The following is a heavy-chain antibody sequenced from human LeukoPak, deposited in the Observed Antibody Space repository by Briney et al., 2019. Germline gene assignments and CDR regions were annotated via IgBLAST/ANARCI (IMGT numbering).Heavy chain of an antibody. D-gene: IGHD5-18*01. V-gene: IGHV4-30-2*01. J-gene: IGHJ4*02. CDR2: INHSGST. CDR1: GGSISSGGYS. CDR3: ARRARYSYGRENDY. Sequence: PSETLSLTCAVSGGSISSGGYSWSWIRQPPGKGLEWIGYINHSGSTNYNPSLKNRVTISVDTSKNQFSLKLSSVTAADTAVYYCARRARYSYGRENDYWGQGTLVTVSS.